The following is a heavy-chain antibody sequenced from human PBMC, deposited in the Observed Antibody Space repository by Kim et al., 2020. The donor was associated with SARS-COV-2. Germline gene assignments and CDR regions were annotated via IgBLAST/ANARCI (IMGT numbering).Heavy chain of an antibody. D-gene: IGHD2-15*01. Sequence: GGSLRLSCAASGFTFDDYAMHWVRQAPGKGLEWVSLISGDGGSTYYADSVKGRFTISRDNSKNSLYLQMNSLRTEDTALYYCAKDLYWRDYYYGMDVWGQGTTVTVSS. V-gene: IGHV3-43*02. CDR1: GFTFDDYA. CDR3: AKDLYWRDYYYGMDV. CDR2: ISGDGGST. J-gene: IGHJ6*02.